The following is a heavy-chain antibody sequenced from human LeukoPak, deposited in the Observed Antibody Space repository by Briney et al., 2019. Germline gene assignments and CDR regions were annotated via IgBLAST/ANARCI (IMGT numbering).Heavy chain of an antibody. CDR3: AIDSSSSTAGY. D-gene: IGHD6-6*01. CDR1: GFTFSNVW. V-gene: IGHV3-23*01. CDR2: ISGSGGST. J-gene: IGHJ4*02. Sequence: GGSLRLSCAASGFTFSNVWMSWVRQAPGKGLEWVSAISGSGGSTYYADSVKGRFTNSRDNSKNTLYLQMNSLRAEDTAVYYCAIDSSSSTAGYWGQGTLVTVSS.